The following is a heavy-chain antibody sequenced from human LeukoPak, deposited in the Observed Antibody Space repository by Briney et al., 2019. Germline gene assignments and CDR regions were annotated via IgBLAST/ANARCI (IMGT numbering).Heavy chain of an antibody. CDR2: IASDGSST. D-gene: IGHD4-23*01. CDR1: GFTFSSYW. Sequence: PGGSLRLSCAAPGFTFSSYWMNWVRQAPGKGLVWVSRIASDGSSTTYADSVKGRFSISRDNAKNTLYLQMNSLRVEDTAVYYCARGRPHGNDYWGQGTLVTVSS. V-gene: IGHV3-74*01. CDR3: ARGRPHGNDY. J-gene: IGHJ4*02.